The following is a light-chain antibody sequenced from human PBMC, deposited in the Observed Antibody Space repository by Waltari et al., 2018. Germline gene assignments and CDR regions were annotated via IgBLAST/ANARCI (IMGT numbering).Light chain of an antibody. V-gene: IGLV3-1*01. CDR1: KLGDKY. CDR3: QAWDSSTYV. Sequence: SYELTQPPSVSVSPGQTASITCSGDKLGDKYACWYQQKPGQSPVRVIYGDSKRPSGIPERFSGSNSGNTATLTISGTQAMDEADYYCQAWDSSTYVFGTGTKVTVL. J-gene: IGLJ1*01. CDR2: GDS.